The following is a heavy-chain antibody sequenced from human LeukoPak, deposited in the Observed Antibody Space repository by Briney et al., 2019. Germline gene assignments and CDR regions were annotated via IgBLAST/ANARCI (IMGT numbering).Heavy chain of an antibody. CDR3: ARGWNLYAFDI. J-gene: IGHJ3*02. CDR2: INPNSAGT. CDR1: GYTFTGYY. D-gene: IGHD1-1*01. Sequence: ASVKVSCKASGYTFTGYYIHWVRQAPGQGLEWLGRINPNSAGTNYAQKFQGRVTMTRNTSISTAYMELSSLRSEDTAVYYCARGWNLYAFDIWGQGTMVTVSS. V-gene: IGHV1-2*06.